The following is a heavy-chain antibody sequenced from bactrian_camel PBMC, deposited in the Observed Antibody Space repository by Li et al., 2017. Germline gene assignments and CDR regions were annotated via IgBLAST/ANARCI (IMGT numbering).Heavy chain of an antibody. CDR2: ISFGGTTT. CDR1: GFTFSGFW. D-gene: IGHD5*01. J-gene: IGHJ4*01. V-gene: IGHV3S1*01. CDR3: AKDTVDLGWAYNY. Sequence: HVQLVESGGGSVQAGGSLRLSCAVSGFTFSGFWMYWVRQAPGKGLEWVAGISFGGTTTTVTDAAKGRFTISRDNTQNILYLQLNSLTTEDTAMYYCAKDTVDLGWAYNYWGQGTQVTVS.